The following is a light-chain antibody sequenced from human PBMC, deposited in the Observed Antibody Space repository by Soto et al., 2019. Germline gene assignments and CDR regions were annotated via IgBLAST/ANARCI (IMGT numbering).Light chain of an antibody. J-gene: IGLJ2*01. Sequence: QSAMTQPPSASGSPGQSVTISCSGTSNDLGGFNYVSWYQQHPGKAPNLIIYEVTERPSGVPDRFSGSKSGNTASLTVSGLQAEDEADYYFSSYGGYDNFIFGGGTKLTVL. CDR3: SSYGGYDNFI. V-gene: IGLV2-8*01. CDR1: SNDLGGFNY. CDR2: EVT.